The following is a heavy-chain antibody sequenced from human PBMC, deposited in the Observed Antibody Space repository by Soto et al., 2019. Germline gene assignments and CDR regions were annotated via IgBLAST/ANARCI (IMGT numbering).Heavy chain of an antibody. Sequence: QITLKESGPTLVKPTQTLTLTCTFSGFSLSTSGVGVGWIRQPPGKALEWLAVIYWDDYKHYSPSLKSRLTITKDTSKNQEVHTMTNMDPVDTATYYCAHKGYGDYPLDYWGQGTLLTVSS. J-gene: IGHJ4*02. D-gene: IGHD4-17*01. CDR1: GFSLSTSGVG. V-gene: IGHV2-5*02. CDR2: IYWDDYK. CDR3: AHKGYGDYPLDY.